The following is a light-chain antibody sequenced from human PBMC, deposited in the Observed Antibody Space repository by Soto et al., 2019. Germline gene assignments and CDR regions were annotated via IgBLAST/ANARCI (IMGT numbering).Light chain of an antibody. Sequence: QSALTQPASVSGSPGQSITISSIGTISDVGGYDYVSWYQQHPGKAPKVIIYEVSHRPSGVSYRFSGSKSGNTASLTISGLQAEDEADYYCSSYTDSSGRVFGGGTKLTVL. CDR2: EVS. CDR3: SSYTDSSGRV. CDR1: ISDVGGYDY. J-gene: IGLJ3*02. V-gene: IGLV2-14*01.